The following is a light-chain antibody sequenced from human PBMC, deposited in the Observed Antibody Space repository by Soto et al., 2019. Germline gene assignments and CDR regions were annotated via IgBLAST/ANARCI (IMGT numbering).Light chain of an antibody. J-gene: IGLJ1*01. CDR2: EVS. CDR3: AAWDDSLSGYV. V-gene: IGLV2-8*01. CDR1: SSDVGGYNY. Sequence: QSVLTQPPSASGSPGQSVTISCAGTSSDVGGYNYVSWYQQYPGKVPKLMIYEVSERPSGVPDRFSGSKSGNTAFLTVSGLQAEDEADYYCAAWDDSLSGYVFGTGTKVTVL.